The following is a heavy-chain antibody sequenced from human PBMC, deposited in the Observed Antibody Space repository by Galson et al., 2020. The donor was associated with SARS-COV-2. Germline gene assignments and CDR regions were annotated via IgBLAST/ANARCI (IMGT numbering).Heavy chain of an antibody. CDR2: IYYSGST. Sequence: ETSETLSLTCTVSGGTISSYYWSWIRQPPGKGLEWIGYIYYSGSTNYNPSLKSRVTISVDTSKNQFSLKLSSVTAADTAVYYCARRGLGYDSSGYDPMSAFDIWGQGTMVTVSS. J-gene: IGHJ3*02. CDR1: GGTISSYY. D-gene: IGHD3-22*01. V-gene: IGHV4-59*08. CDR3: ARRGLGYDSSGYDPMSAFDI.